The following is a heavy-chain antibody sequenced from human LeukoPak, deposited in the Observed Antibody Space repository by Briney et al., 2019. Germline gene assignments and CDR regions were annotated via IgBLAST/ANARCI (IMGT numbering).Heavy chain of an antibody. J-gene: IGHJ4*02. CDR3: ARGAIAAAATYFDY. V-gene: IGHV3-21*01. CDR1: GFTFSSYS. CDR2: LSSSSSYI. Sequence: PGGSLRLSCSASGFTFSSYSLNWVRQAQGKGLEWVSYLSSSSSYISYADSVKGRFTISRDNAKTSLYLQMNSLRAEDTAVYYCARGAIAAAATYFDYWGQGTLVTVSS. D-gene: IGHD6-13*01.